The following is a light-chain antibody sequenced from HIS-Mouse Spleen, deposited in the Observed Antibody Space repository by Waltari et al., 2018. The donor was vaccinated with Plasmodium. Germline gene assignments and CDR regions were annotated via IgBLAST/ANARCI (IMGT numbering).Light chain of an antibody. CDR1: QSVSSN. J-gene: IGKJ3*01. CDR2: GAS. Sequence: EIVLTQSPPTLSVSPGERATLSCRPTQSVSSNLAWYQQKPGQAPRLLIYGASTRATGIPARFSGSGAGTEFTLTISSLQSEDFAVYYCQQYNNWSFTFGPGTKVDIK. V-gene: IGKV3-15*01. CDR3: QQYNNWSFT.